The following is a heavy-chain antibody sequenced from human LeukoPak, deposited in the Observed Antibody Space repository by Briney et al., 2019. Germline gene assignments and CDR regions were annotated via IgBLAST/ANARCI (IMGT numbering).Heavy chain of an antibody. CDR3: ARSTVVVAATCFDY. D-gene: IGHD2-15*01. Sequence: GASVKVSCKASGYTFTGYYMHWVRQAPGQGLEWMGWINPNSGGTNYAQKFQGRVTMTRDTSISTAYMELSRLRSDDTAVYYCARSTVVVAATCFDYWGQGTLVTVSS. CDR2: INPNSGGT. J-gene: IGHJ4*02. V-gene: IGHV1-2*02. CDR1: GYTFTGYY.